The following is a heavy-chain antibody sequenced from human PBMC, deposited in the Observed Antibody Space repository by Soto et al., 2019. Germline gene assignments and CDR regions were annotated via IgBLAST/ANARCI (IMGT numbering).Heavy chain of an antibody. Sequence: QVQLVQSGAEVKKPGSSVKVSCKASGGTFSSYAISWVRQAPGQGLEWMGGIIPIFGTANYAQKFQGRVTITADKSTSTAYMELSSLRSEDTAVYYCARDGRVGATFPQKDSYGMDVWGQGTTVTVSS. CDR1: GGTFSSYA. V-gene: IGHV1-69*06. J-gene: IGHJ6*02. CDR3: ARDGRVGATFPQKDSYGMDV. D-gene: IGHD1-26*01. CDR2: IIPIFGTA.